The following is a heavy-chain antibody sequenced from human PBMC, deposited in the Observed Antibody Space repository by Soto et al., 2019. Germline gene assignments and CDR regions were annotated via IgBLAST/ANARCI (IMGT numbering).Heavy chain of an antibody. Sequence: PGESLKISCQGSGYTFSNHWINWVRLVPGKGLEWMGIIFPRDSDTRYSPSLQGPVIISVDKSTNTAYLQWTRLTAADTAIYYCAKSIEGGPMDVWGQGTTVTVSS. CDR3: AKSIEGGPMDV. CDR1: GYTFSNHW. D-gene: IGHD1-26*01. CDR2: IFPRDSDT. V-gene: IGHV5-51*01. J-gene: IGHJ6*02.